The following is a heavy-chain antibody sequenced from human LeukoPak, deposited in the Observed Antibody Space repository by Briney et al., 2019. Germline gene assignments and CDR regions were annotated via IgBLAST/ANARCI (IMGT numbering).Heavy chain of an antibody. V-gene: IGHV4-4*07. D-gene: IGHD4-17*01. CDR1: GSSFNTYY. CDR3: ARDIVYLINEDYG. J-gene: IGHJ4*02. Sequence: PSETLSLTCSVSGSSFNTYYWSWMREPAEKALEWIGRIHTSGSADYSPSLQSRVAISVDMSKKEFSLKLTSVTAADTAVYYCARDIVYLINEDYGWGQGILVTVSS. CDR2: IHTSGSA.